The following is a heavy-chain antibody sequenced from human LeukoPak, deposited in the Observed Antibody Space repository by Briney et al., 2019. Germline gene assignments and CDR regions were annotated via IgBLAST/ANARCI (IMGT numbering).Heavy chain of an antibody. V-gene: IGHV3-11*04. D-gene: IGHD6-19*01. CDR3: AREHLGVAAADY. CDR1: GFTFSDYY. CDR2: ISNSGSII. Sequence: GGSLRLSCAASGFTFSDYYMSWIRQAPGKGLEWVSYISNSGSIIHYADSLKGRFTISRDNAKNSVYLQMNSLRAEDAAVYYCAREHLGVAAADYWGQGTLVTVSS. J-gene: IGHJ4*02.